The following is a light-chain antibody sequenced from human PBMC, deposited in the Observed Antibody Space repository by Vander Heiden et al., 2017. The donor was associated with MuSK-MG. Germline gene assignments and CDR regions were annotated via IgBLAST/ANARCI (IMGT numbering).Light chain of an antibody. J-gene: IGKJ3*01. CDR3: MQAQQSRFT. Sequence: DIVMTQSPLSLSVTPGEPASLSCTSSQSLLHSNGYNYLDWYLQKPGQSPQLLIYLGSNRASGVPDRFSGSGSGTEFTLKISRVEAEDVGVYYCMQAQQSRFTFGPGTKVDIK. V-gene: IGKV2-28*01. CDR2: LGS. CDR1: QSLLHSNGYNY.